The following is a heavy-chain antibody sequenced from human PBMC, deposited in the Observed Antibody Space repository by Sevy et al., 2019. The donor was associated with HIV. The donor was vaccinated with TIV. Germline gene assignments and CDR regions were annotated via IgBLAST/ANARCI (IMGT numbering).Heavy chain of an antibody. D-gene: IGHD3-10*01. CDR1: GGSISSSSYY. V-gene: IGHV4-39*01. Sequence: SETLSLTCTVSGGSISSSSYYWGWIRQPPGKGLEWIGSIYYSGSTYYNPSLKSRVTISVDTSKNQFSLKLSSVTAAATAVYYCRAALFMVRGVKRYYFDYWGQGTLVTVSS. CDR3: RAALFMVRGVKRYYFDY. CDR2: IYYSGST. J-gene: IGHJ4*02.